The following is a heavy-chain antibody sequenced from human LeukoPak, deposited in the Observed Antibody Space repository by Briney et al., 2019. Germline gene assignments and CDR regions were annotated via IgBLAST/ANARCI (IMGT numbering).Heavy chain of an antibody. J-gene: IGHJ5*02. CDR2: IYYSGST. CDR3: ARDRYCSGASRYSGMNWFDP. D-gene: IGHD2-15*01. V-gene: IGHV4-39*07. Sequence: SETLSLTCTVSGGSISSSSYYWGWIRQPPGKGLEWIGSIYYSGSTYYNPSLKSRVTISVDTSKNQFSLKLSSVTAADTAVYYCARDRYCSGASRYSGMNWFDPWGQGTLVTVSS. CDR1: GGSISSSSYY.